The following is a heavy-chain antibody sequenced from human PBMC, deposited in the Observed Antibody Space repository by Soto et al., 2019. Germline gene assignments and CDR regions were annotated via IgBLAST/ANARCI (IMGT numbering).Heavy chain of an antibody. D-gene: IGHD3-10*01. CDR2: INPNSGGT. CDR3: ARDARGDEAPMDY. CDR1: GYTFTGYY. J-gene: IGHJ4*02. Sequence: SVKVSCKASGYTFTGYYMHWVRQAPGQGLEWMGWINPNSGGTNYAQKFQGWVTMTRDTSISTAYMELSRLRSDDTAVYYCARDARGDEAPMDYWGQGTQVTVSS. V-gene: IGHV1-2*04.